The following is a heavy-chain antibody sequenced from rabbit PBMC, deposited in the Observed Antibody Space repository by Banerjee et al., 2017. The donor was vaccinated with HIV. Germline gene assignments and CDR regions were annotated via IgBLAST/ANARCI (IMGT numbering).Heavy chain of an antibody. CDR3: ARDTSSSFSSYGMDL. CDR1: GFSFSGILY. J-gene: IGHJ6*01. CDR2: IDTGDGDT. D-gene: IGHD1-1*01. Sequence: QEQLVESGGGLVKPEGSLKLSCTASGFSFSGILYMCWVRQAPGKGLEWIACIDTGDGDTYFANWAKGRFTCSKTSSTTVTLQMTRLTAADTATYFCARDTSSSFSSYGMDLWGQGTLVTVS. V-gene: IGHV1S45*01.